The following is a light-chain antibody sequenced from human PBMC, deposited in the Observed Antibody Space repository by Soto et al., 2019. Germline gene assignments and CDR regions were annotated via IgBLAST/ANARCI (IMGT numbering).Light chain of an antibody. J-gene: IGKJ5*01. CDR3: QQYGTSPIA. CDR1: QNVGGRF. Sequence: ESGLTQSPGTLSLYPGERATLSCRASQNVGGRFLAWYQQKPGQAPRLLINVASTRATGIPDRFSGSGSGTDFTLTISRLEPEDFAVYYCQQYGTSPIAFGQGTRLEIK. V-gene: IGKV3-20*01. CDR2: VAS.